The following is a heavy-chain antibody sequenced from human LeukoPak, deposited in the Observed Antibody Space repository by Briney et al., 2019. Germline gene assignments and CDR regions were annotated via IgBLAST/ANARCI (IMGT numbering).Heavy chain of an antibody. CDR2: VYPGDSDT. Sequence: GESLQSSCQGPGYSFTSYLIGCVRQMPGKGLEWMGIVYPGDSDTRYSPSFQGQVTISADKSISTAYLQWSSLKASDTAMYYCARQAGYYYDSSGYSSDSWGQGTLVTVSS. D-gene: IGHD3-22*01. J-gene: IGHJ4*02. CDR1: GYSFTSYL. V-gene: IGHV5-51*01. CDR3: ARQAGYYYDSSGYSSDS.